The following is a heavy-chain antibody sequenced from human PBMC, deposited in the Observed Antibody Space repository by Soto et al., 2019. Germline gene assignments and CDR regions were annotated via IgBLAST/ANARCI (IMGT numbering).Heavy chain of an antibody. D-gene: IGHD6-13*01. CDR1: GYTFTSYG. Sequence: GASVKVSCKASGYTFTSYGISWVRQPPGQGLEWMGGIIPIFGTANYAQKFQGRVTITADESTSTTYMELSSLRSEDTAVYYCARDRIAAAGTGRVPWFDPWGQGTLVTVSS. CDR2: IIPIFGTA. J-gene: IGHJ5*02. V-gene: IGHV1-69*13. CDR3: ARDRIAAAGTGRVPWFDP.